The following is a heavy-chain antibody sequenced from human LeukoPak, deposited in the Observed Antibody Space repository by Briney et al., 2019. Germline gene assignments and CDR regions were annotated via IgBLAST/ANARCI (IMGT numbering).Heavy chain of an antibody. D-gene: IGHD6-19*01. Sequence: GGSLRLSCAASGFTFSTYSMTWVRQAPGKGLEWVSSIYNSGSRTFYGDSVKGRFTVSRDNSKNTLYLQMNSLRAEDTAVYYCAKDVAPDSGWDLDYWGQGTLVTVSS. CDR2: IYNSGSRT. CDR3: AKDVAPDSGWDLDY. CDR1: GFTFSTYS. V-gene: IGHV3-23*05. J-gene: IGHJ4*02.